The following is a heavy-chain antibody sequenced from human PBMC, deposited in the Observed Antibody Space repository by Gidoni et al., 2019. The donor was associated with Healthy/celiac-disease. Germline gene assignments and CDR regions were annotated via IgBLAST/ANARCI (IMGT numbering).Heavy chain of an antibody. CDR2: ISSSSSTI. CDR3: ARDSLPLWLGGNWFDP. CDR1: GFTFSSYS. D-gene: IGHD6-19*01. J-gene: IGHJ5*02. V-gene: IGHV3-48*02. Sequence: EVQLVESGGGLVQPGGSLRLSCAASGFTFSSYSMNWVRQAPGKGLEWVSYISSSSSTIYYADSVKGRFTISRDNAKNSLYLQMNSLRDEDTAVYYCARDSLPLWLGGNWFDPWGQGTLVTVSS.